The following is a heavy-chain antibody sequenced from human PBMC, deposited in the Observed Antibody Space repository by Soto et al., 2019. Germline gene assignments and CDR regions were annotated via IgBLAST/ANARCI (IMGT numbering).Heavy chain of an antibody. CDR2: ISYDGGNK. CDR3: ARGDREDIAVVIVVRPGEYGVAV. V-gene: IGHV3-30-3*01. CDR1: GFTFRNYA. Sequence: QVQLVESGGGVVQPGRSLRLSCAASGFTFRNYAMHWVRQAPGKGLECVAVISYDGGNKFYSDYVKGRFTISRDNSKNTLELQIDSLRYEDTAVYYCARGDREDIAVVIVVRPGEYGVAVWCQGTTVTASS. J-gene: IGHJ6*02. D-gene: IGHD2-15*01.